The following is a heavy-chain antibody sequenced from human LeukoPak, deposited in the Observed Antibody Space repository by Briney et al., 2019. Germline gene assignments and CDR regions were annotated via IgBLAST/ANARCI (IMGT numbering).Heavy chain of an antibody. CDR1: GFTFSSYS. Sequence: GGSLRLSCAASGFTFSSYSMNWVRQAPGKGLEWVSSISSSSSYIYYADSVKGRFTISRDNAKNSLYLQMNSLRAEDTAVYYCARRERTYYYGSGSYSDNWFDPWGQGTLVTVSS. CDR3: ARRERTYYYGSGSYSDNWFDP. CDR2: ISSSSSYI. J-gene: IGHJ5*02. D-gene: IGHD3-10*01. V-gene: IGHV3-21*04.